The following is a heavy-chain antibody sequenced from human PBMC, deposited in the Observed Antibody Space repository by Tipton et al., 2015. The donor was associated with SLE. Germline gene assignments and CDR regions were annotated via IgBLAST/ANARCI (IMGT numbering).Heavy chain of an antibody. Sequence: TLSLTCAVYGGSFSGYYWSWIRQPPGKGLEWIGEINHSGSTNYNPSLKSRVTISVDTSKNQFSPKLSSVTAADTAVYYCARQMDYFDYWGQGTLVTVSS. V-gene: IGHV4-34*01. D-gene: IGHD2-8*01. CDR2: INHSGST. J-gene: IGHJ4*02. CDR3: ARQMDYFDY. CDR1: GGSFSGYY.